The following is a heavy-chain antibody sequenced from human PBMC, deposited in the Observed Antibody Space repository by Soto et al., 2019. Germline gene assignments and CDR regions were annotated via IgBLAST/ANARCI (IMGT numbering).Heavy chain of an antibody. J-gene: IGHJ4*02. CDR1: GFTFSSYG. Sequence: QVQLVESGGGVVQPGRSLRLSCAASGFTFSSYGMHWVRQAPGKGLEWVAGIWYDGSNKYYADSVKGRFTISRDNSKNTLYLQMNSLRAEDTAVYYCARDQGSLEITYYFDYWGQGTLVTVSS. CDR3: ARDQGSLEITYYFDY. CDR2: IWYDGSNK. D-gene: IGHD3-3*01. V-gene: IGHV3-33*01.